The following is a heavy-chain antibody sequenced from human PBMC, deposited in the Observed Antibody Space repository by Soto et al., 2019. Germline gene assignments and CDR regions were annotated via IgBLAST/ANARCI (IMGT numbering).Heavy chain of an antibody. D-gene: IGHD3-10*01. CDR1: GFTFSTYA. CDR3: AKELLRLGESLERYFDY. CDR2: ISGSGSSR. Sequence: GGSLRLSCAASGFTFSTYAISWVRQAPGKGLEWVSAISGSGSSRYYADSAKGRFTISRDNSKNTLFLQLNSLRAEDTAVYYCAKELLRLGESLERYFDYWGQGTLVTVSS. J-gene: IGHJ4*02. V-gene: IGHV3-23*01.